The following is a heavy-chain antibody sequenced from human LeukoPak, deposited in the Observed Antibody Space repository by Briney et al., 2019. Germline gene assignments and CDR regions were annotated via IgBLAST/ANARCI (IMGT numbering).Heavy chain of an antibody. CDR2: ISSSSSYI. D-gene: IGHD2-2*01. Sequence: GGSLRLSCAASGFTFSSYSMNWVRQAPGKGLEWVSSISSSSSYIYYADSVKCRFTISRDNAKNSLYLQMNSLRDDDTAVYYCARDNPDRYCSSISCYQDHWGQGTLVTVSS. J-gene: IGHJ4*02. CDR3: ARDNPDRYCSSISCYQDH. V-gene: IGHV3-21*01. CDR1: GFTFSSYS.